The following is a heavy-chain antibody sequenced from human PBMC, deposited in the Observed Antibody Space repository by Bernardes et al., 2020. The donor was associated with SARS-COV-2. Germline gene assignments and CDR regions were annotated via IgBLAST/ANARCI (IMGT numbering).Heavy chain of an antibody. J-gene: IGHJ3*02. CDR3: ARGLRRNAFDI. D-gene: IGHD3-3*01. CDR2: IIPILGIA. V-gene: IGHV1-69*02. Sequence: SVKVSCKASGGTFSSYTISWVRQAPGQGLEWMGRIIPILGIANYAQKFQGRVTITADKSTSTAYMELSSLRSEDTAVYYCARGLRRNAFDIWGQGTMVTVSS. CDR1: GGTFSSYT.